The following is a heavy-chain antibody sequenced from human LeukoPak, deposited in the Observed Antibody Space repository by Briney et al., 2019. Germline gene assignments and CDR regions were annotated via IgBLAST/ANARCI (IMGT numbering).Heavy chain of an antibody. J-gene: IGHJ5*02. D-gene: IGHD3-9*01. V-gene: IGHV3-9*01. CDR2: ISWNSGSI. Sequence: PGGSLRLSRAASGFTFDDYAMHWVRQAPGKGLEWVSGISWNSGSIGYADSVKGRFTISRDNAKNSLYLQMNSLRAEDTALYYCAKDAYYDILTGVHWFDPWGQGTLVTVSS. CDR3: AKDAYYDILTGVHWFDP. CDR1: GFTFDDYA.